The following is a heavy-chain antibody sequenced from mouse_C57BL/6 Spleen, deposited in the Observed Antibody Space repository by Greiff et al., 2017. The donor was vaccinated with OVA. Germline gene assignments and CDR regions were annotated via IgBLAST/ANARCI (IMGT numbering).Heavy chain of an antibody. J-gene: IGHJ3*01. CDR3: ARPGSNYAFAY. Sequence: EVKVVESGGGLVKPGGSLKLSCAASGFTFSDYGMHWVRQAPEKGLEWVAYISSGSSTIYYADTVKGRFTISRDNAKNTLFLQMTSLRSEDTAMYYCARPGSNYAFAYWGQGTLVTVSA. D-gene: IGHD2-5*01. V-gene: IGHV5-17*01. CDR1: GFTFSDYG. CDR2: ISSGSSTI.